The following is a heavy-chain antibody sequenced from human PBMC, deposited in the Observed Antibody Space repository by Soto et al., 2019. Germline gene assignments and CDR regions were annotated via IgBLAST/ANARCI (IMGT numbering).Heavy chain of an antibody. CDR2: IRRDGGEE. J-gene: IGHJ3*02. Sequence: DVHLMESGGCLVQPGGSLRLSCAASGFTFSDYWMTWVRQAPGKGLEWVANIRRDGGEEHYVDSVKGRFSVSRDNAKESLYLQMNSLRIEDTAVYYCAIDATYRDSSVYYDVFDIWGQGTMVTVSS. V-gene: IGHV3-7*05. D-gene: IGHD3-22*01. CDR1: GFTFSDYW. CDR3: AIDATYRDSSVYYDVFDI.